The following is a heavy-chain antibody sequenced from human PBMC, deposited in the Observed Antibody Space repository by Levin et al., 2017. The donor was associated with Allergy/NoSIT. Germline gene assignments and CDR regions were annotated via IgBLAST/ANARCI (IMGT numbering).Heavy chain of an antibody. V-gene: IGHV3-48*01. J-gene: IGHJ4*02. CDR2: ISGSGYTI. D-gene: IGHD3-22*01. CDR3: ARDRTDYYDRCAFFDY. CDR1: GFSFSSFN. Sequence: PGESLKISCAASGFSFSSFNMNWVRQAPGKGLEWVSYISGSGYTIYYADSVRDRFTISRDNAKNSLYLQLNSLRAEDTAVYYCARDRTDYYDRCAFFDYWGQGTLVTVSS.